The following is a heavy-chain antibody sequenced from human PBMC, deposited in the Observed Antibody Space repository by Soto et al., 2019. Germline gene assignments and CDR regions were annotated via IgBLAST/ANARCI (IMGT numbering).Heavy chain of an antibody. CDR3: ASPITMVREVIQHYCYGMDV. J-gene: IGHJ6*02. CDR1: AGTFSSYA. Sequence: SGKVSFNASAGTFSSYAISWVRQAPGQGLEWMGGIIPIFGTANYAQKFQGGVTITEDASTSTAYMELSSLRSEDTAVYYCASPITMVREVIQHYCYGMDVWGQGTTVTVSS. D-gene: IGHD3-10*01. CDR2: IIPIFGTA. V-gene: IGHV1-69*13.